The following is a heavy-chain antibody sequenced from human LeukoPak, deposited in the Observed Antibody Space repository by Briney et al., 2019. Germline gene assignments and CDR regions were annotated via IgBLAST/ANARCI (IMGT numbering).Heavy chain of an antibody. Sequence: GGSLRLSCVASGFPFSSYWMTWVRQAPGKGLEWVANIKQDGSKKSYVDSVKGRFTISRDDSRNTLYLQMNSPRGDDTAVYYCAKDVGKWESLHFFDYWGQGTLVTVSS. CDR3: AKDVGKWESLHFFDY. CDR1: GFPFSSYW. V-gene: IGHV3-7*03. D-gene: IGHD1-26*01. CDR2: IKQDGSKK. J-gene: IGHJ4*02.